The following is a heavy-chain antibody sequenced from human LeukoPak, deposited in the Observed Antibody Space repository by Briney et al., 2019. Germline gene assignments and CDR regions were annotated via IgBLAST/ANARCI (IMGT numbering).Heavy chain of an antibody. V-gene: IGHV4-31*03. CDR2: IYYSGST. CDR3: ARDPYTVVAATLGAFDI. CDR1: GGSISSGGYY. J-gene: IGHJ3*02. Sequence: SETLSLTCTVSGGSISSGGYYWSWSRQHPGKGLEWIGYIYYSGSTYYNPSLKSRVTISVDTSKNQFSLKLSSVTAADTAVYYCARDPYTVVAATLGAFDIWGQGTMVTVSS. D-gene: IGHD2-15*01.